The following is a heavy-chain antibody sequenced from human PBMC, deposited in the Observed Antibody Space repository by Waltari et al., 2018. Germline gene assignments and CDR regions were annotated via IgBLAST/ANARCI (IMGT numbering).Heavy chain of an antibody. CDR2: IYYSGTT. D-gene: IGHD3-16*01. J-gene: IGHJ3*01. CDR3: ARDRHYYEGSYGGGRDSFDF. V-gene: IGHV4-38-2*02. CDR1: GYSINSGYY. Sequence: QVQLQESGPGLVKPSETLSLTCGAAGYSINSGYYWGWIRPSPGKGLDWIGSIYYSGTTYYNPSLKSRVSLSMDTSSNQFSLKLTSVSAADSGVYYCARDRHYYEGSYGGGRDSFDFWGQGTLVTVSS.